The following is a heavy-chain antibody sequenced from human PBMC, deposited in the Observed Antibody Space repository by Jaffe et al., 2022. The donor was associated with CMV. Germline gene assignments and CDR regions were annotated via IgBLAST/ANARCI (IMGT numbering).Heavy chain of an antibody. CDR2: IWYDGSNK. CDR3: AREGVHPQLVGGYYYGMDV. CDR1: GFTFSSYG. Sequence: QVQLVESGGGVVQPGRSLRLSCAASGFTFSSYGMHWVRQAPGKGLEWVAVIWYDGSNKYYADSVKGRFTISRDNSKNTLYLQMNSLRAEDTAVYYCAREGVHPQLVGGYYYGMDVWGQGTTVTVSS. V-gene: IGHV3-33*01. D-gene: IGHD6-13*01. J-gene: IGHJ6*02.